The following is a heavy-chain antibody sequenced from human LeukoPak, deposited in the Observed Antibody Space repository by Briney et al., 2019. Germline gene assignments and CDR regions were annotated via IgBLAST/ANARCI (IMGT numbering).Heavy chain of an antibody. CDR2: ISGSGGST. CDR1: GFTFSSYA. CDR3: AKGRYYYDSSGYEYTLFDY. D-gene: IGHD3-22*01. Sequence: TGGSLRLSCAASGFTFSSYAMSWVRQAPGKGLEWVSAISGSGGSTYYADSVKGRFTISRDNSKNTLYLQMNSLRAEDTVVYYCAKGRYYYDSSGYEYTLFDYWGQGTLVTVSS. V-gene: IGHV3-23*01. J-gene: IGHJ4*02.